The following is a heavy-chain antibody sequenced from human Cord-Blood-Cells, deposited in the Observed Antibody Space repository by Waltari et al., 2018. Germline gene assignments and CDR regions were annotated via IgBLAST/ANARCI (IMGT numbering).Heavy chain of an antibody. D-gene: IGHD5-12*01. CDR2: IDTSGST. V-gene: IGHV4-61*09. J-gene: IGHJ4*02. CDR3: ARAVVATIDY. CDR1: GGSISSGSYY. Sequence: QVQLQESGPGLVKPSQTLSLTCTVSGGSISSGSYYWSWIRQPAGKGLEWIGIIDTSGSTNAHPSLKGRVTISVDTSKNQFSLKLSSVTAADTAVYYCARAVVATIDYWGQGTLVTVSS.